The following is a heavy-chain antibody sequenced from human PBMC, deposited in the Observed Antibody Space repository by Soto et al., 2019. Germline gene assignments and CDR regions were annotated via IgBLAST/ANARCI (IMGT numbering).Heavy chain of an antibody. Sequence: AGESLKSSGKGSGYSFTSYWIAWVRQMPGKGLEWMGIIYPGDSDTRYSPSFQGQVTISADKSINTAYLQWSSLKASDTAMYYCATQLATSQDAFDVWGLGTMVTVSS. V-gene: IGHV5-51*01. CDR3: ATQLATSQDAFDV. CDR1: GYSFTSYW. CDR2: IYPGDSDT. D-gene: IGHD2-2*01. J-gene: IGHJ3*01.